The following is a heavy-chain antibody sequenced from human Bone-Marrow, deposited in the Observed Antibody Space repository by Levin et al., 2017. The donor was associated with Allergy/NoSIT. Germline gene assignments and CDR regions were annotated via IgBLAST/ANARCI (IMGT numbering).Heavy chain of an antibody. V-gene: IGHV1-18*01. D-gene: IGHD5-18*01. CDR2: FSAYNGNT. CDR1: GYTFTSYG. Sequence: GASVKVSCKASGYTFTSYGVSWVRQAPGQGLEWMGWFSAYNGNTHYAQKFQGRATMTLDTSTSTAYMELRGLISDDTAVYFCARGVGSLDTASYFYYYYGMDVWGQWTTVTVAS. CDR3: ARGVGSLDTASYFYYYYGMDV. J-gene: IGHJ6*02.